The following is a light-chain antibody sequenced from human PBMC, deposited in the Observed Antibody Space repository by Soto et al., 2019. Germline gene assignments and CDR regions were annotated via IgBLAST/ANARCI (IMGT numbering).Light chain of an antibody. CDR1: GSDVGGYIY. V-gene: IGLV2-14*01. J-gene: IGLJ1*01. CDR2: EVS. Sequence: QSALTQPASVSGSPGQSITISCTGTGSDVGGYIYVSWYQQHPGRVPKLMIFEVSSRPSGVSNRFSGSKSGNTASLTISGLQAEDEADYYCSSYTSSSTYVFGTGTKVTVL. CDR3: SSYTSSSTYV.